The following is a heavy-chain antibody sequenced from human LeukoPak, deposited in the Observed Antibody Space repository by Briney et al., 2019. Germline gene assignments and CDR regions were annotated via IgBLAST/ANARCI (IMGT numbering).Heavy chain of an antibody. Sequence: PSQTLSLTCTVSGGSISGSAYYWGWIRQPPGKGLEWIGSIYYTGSMYYNPSSGTTYYNPSLKSRVTISVDTSKNQFSLKLNSVTAADTAVYYCARLSGSPWYWGQGTLVTVSS. CDR3: ARLSGSPWY. V-gene: IGHV4-39*07. CDR1: GGSISGSAYY. J-gene: IGHJ4*02. D-gene: IGHD3-10*01. CDR2: IYYTGSMYYNPSSGTT.